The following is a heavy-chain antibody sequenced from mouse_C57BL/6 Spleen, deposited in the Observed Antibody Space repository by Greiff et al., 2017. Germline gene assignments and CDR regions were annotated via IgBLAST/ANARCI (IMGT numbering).Heavy chain of an antibody. CDR2: ISDGGSYT. CDR1: GFTFSSYA. CDR3: ARESYGGNFDY. V-gene: IGHV5-4*01. Sequence: EVMLVESGGGLVKPGGSLKLSCAASGFTFSSYAMSWVRQTPEKRLEWVATISDGGSYTYYPDNVKGRFTISRDNAKNNLYLQMSHLKSEDTAMYYCARESYGGNFDYWGQGTTLTVSS. D-gene: IGHD1-1*01. J-gene: IGHJ2*01.